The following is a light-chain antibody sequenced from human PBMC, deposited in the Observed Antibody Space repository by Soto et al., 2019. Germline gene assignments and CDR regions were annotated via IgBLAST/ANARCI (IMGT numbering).Light chain of an antibody. V-gene: IGLV2-14*01. CDR3: SSFTSRFTFV. CDR1: RSDVGAYNY. Sequence: QSALTQPASVSGSPGQSIAISCTGTRSDVGAYNYVSWYKQHPGKAPKLMISEVTNRPSGVSDRFSGSKSGNTASLTISGLQAEDEADYYCSSFTSRFTFVFGTGTKLTVL. J-gene: IGLJ1*01. CDR2: EVT.